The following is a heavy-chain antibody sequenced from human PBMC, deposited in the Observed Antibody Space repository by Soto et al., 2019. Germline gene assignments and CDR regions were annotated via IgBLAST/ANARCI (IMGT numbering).Heavy chain of an antibody. CDR3: ARDGRGGGSDSYMDV. J-gene: IGHJ6*03. Sequence: QVQLQESGPGLVKPSETLSLTCTVSGGSINSHYWSWIRQPPGKGLEWIGYIFYSGSTTYNPSLKGRVTIAADTSKNQFSLELNSVTAADTAVYFCARDGRGGGSDSYMDVWGKGTTVTVSS. V-gene: IGHV4-59*11. D-gene: IGHD5-12*01. CDR1: GGSINSHY. CDR2: IFYSGST.